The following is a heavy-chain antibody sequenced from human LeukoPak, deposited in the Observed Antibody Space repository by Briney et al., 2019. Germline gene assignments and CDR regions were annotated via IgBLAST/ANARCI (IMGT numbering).Heavy chain of an antibody. Sequence: SETLSLTCTVSGGSISTSSYYWGWIRPPPGKGLEWIGSMFHSGSTYDNPSLRSRVTISVDTSKNQFSLKLSSVTAADTAVYYCARAYGSGSYFQWFDPWGQGTLVTVSS. D-gene: IGHD3-10*01. CDR2: MFHSGST. CDR3: ARAYGSGSYFQWFDP. V-gene: IGHV4-39*01. J-gene: IGHJ5*02. CDR1: GGSISTSSYY.